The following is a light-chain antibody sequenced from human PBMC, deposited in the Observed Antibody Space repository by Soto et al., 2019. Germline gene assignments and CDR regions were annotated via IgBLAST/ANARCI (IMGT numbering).Light chain of an antibody. CDR3: HQYDNSPWT. CDR1: QSVSSN. J-gene: IGKJ1*01. V-gene: IGKV3-15*01. Sequence: EIVMTQSPATLSVSPGERATLSCRASQSVSSNLAWYQQKPGQAPRLLIYGASTRATGIPARFTGSGSETDFTLTISSLDPEDFAVYYCHQYDNSPWTFGQGTKVDIK. CDR2: GAS.